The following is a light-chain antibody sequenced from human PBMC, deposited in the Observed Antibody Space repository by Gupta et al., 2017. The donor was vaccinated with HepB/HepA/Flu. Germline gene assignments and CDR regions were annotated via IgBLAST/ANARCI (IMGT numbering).Light chain of an antibody. CDR3: QPDYTYPRT. Sequence: DIQMTQSPSSLSASVGDRVTIICRASQGNSNYLGWYQQKPGKAPKRLIYAASRLEPGVPSRFSGSGSGTEFTLTISSLQAEDFAIYYCQPDYTYPRTFGQGTKLEIK. CDR1: QGNSNY. V-gene: IGKV1-17*01. CDR2: AAS. J-gene: IGKJ2*02.